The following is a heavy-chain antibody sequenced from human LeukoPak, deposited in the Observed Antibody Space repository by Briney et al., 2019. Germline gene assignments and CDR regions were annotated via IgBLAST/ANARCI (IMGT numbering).Heavy chain of an antibody. D-gene: IGHD6-13*01. J-gene: IGHJ4*02. Sequence: GGSLRLSCAASGFTFSSYWMSWVRQAPGKGLEWVANMKYDGSEKYYVDSVKGRFTISRDNAKNSLCLQMNSLRAEDTAVYYCARDIEAAGLFLDYWGQGTLVTVSS. V-gene: IGHV3-7*01. CDR2: MKYDGSEK. CDR3: ARDIEAAGLFLDY. CDR1: GFTFSSYW.